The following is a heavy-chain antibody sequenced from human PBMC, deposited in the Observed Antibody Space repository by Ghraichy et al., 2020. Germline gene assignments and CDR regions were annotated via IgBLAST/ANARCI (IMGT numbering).Heavy chain of an antibody. Sequence: GGSLRLSCTVSGFTFSKYGMNWVRQAPGKGLEWVSGISDSGDTTYYADSVKGRLTTSRDNSKNTLYVQMSSLRAEDTAVYYCAKGYSGYSSASDYWGQGTLVTVSS. V-gene: IGHV3-23*01. CDR2: ISDSGDTT. D-gene: IGHD6-6*01. CDR1: GFTFSKYG. CDR3: AKGYSGYSSASDY. J-gene: IGHJ4*02.